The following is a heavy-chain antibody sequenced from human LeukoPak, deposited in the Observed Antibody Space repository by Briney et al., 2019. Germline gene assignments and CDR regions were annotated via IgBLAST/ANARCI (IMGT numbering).Heavy chain of an antibody. CDR2: IYYSGST. Sequence: SETLSLTCTVSGGSISSSSYYWGWIRQPPGMGLEWIGSIYYSGSTYYNPSLKSRVTISVDTSKNQFSLKLSSVTAADTAVYYCARQGGSSGWLYYYYYGMDVWGQGTTATVSS. V-gene: IGHV4-39*01. D-gene: IGHD6-19*01. J-gene: IGHJ6*02. CDR3: ARQGGSSGWLYYYYYGMDV. CDR1: GGSISSSSYY.